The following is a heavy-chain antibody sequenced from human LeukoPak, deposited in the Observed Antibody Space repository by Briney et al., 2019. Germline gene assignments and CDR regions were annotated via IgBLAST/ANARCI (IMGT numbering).Heavy chain of an antibody. Sequence: PSETLSLTCAVYGGSFSGYYWSWIRQPPGKGLEWIGEINHSGSTNYNPSLKSRVTISVDTSKNQFSLKLSSVTAADTAVYYCARKSIVGARFDYWGQGTLVTVSS. CDR2: INHSGST. CDR3: ARKSIVGARFDY. J-gene: IGHJ4*02. V-gene: IGHV4-34*01. CDR1: GGSFSGYY. D-gene: IGHD1-26*01.